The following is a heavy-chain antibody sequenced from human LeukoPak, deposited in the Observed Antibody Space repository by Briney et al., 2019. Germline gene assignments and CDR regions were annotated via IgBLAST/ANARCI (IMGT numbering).Heavy chain of an antibody. D-gene: IGHD2-8*01. CDR1: GGSISSSGFY. J-gene: IGHJ4*02. CDR3: SRENGAFSPFGY. Sequence: NPSETLSLTCSVSGGSISSSGFYWGWIRQPPGQGLEWIGEISLTGLTHYNPSLESRVTVSLDKSKNQLSLNLTSVTAADTAVYYCSRENGAFSPFGYWGQGTLVTVLS. CDR2: ISLTGLT. V-gene: IGHV4-39*07.